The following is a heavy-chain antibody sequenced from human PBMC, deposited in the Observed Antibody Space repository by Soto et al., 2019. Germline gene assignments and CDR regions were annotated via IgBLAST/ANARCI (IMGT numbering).Heavy chain of an antibody. CDR1: GFTFSSYG. J-gene: IGHJ3*02. CDR2: IWYDGSNK. CDR3: ARDQGVGIEIVVVPAAASAFDI. V-gene: IGHV3-33*01. D-gene: IGHD2-2*01. Sequence: GGSLRLSCAASGFTFSSYGMHWVRQAPGKGLEWVAVIWYDGSNKYYADSVKGRFTISRDNSKNTLYLQMNSLRAEDTAVYYCARDQGVGIEIVVVPAAASAFDIWGQGTMVTVSS.